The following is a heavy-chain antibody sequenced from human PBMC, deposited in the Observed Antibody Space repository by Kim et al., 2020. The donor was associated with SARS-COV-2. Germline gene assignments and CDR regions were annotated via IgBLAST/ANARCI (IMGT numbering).Heavy chain of an antibody. V-gene: IGHV3-30*04. D-gene: IGHD3-10*01. Sequence: GGSLRLSCAASGFTFSSYAMHWVRQAPGKGLEWVAVISYDGSNKYYADSVKGRFTISRDNSKNTLYLQMNSLRAEDTAVYYCARDREEVLLWFGELLFGYFGYWGQGTLGTVSS. CDR2: ISYDGSNK. CDR1: GFTFSSYA. CDR3: ARDREEVLLWFGELLFGYFGY. J-gene: IGHJ4*02.